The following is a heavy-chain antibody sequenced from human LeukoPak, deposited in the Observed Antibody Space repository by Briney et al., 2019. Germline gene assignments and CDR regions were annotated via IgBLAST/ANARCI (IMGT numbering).Heavy chain of an antibody. J-gene: IGHJ3*02. D-gene: IGHD5-18*01. CDR1: GFTFSDYY. Sequence: GGSLRLSCAASGFTFSDYYMSWIRQAPGKGLEWVSYISSGDNTIYYADSVKGRFTISRDNAKNSLYLQMNSLRAEDTAVYYRATVRDTAMGDAFDIWGQGTMVTVSS. CDR2: ISSGDNTI. CDR3: ATVRDTAMGDAFDI. V-gene: IGHV3-11*01.